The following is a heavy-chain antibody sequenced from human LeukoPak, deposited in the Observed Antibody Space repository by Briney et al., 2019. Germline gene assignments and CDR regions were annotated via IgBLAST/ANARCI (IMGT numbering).Heavy chain of an antibody. Sequence: GGSLRLSCAASGFTFSGSAMSWVRQAPGEGLEWVSLISYSGANSYYTDSVRGRFTISRDNSKDTLFLQMNSLRAEDTAIYYCAKDSKIPQQPLDYWGQGTLVTVSS. D-gene: IGHD6-13*01. CDR1: GFTFSGSA. J-gene: IGHJ4*02. CDR3: AKDSKIPQQPLDY. V-gene: IGHV3-23*01. CDR2: ISYSGANS.